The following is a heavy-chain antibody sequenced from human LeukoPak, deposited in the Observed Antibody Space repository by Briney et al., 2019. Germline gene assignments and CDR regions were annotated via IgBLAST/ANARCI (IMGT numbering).Heavy chain of an antibody. D-gene: IGHD1-26*01. J-gene: IGHJ4*02. CDR3: ARAPGSYFDY. V-gene: IGHV3-7*01. CDR2: IKGDGSEK. CDR1: GFTINNYW. Sequence: SGGSLRLSCVASGFTINNYWMSWVCRAPGKGLEWVASIKGDGSEKYYVDSVKGRFTISRDNAKNSLYLQMNSLRAEDTAVYYCARAPGSYFDYWGQGTLVTVSS.